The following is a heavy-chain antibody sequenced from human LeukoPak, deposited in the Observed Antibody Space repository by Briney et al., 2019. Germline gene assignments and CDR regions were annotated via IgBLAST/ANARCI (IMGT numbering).Heavy chain of an antibody. V-gene: IGHV3-21*01. J-gene: IGHJ3*02. CDR1: GFTFNSYS. D-gene: IGHD4-17*01. Sequence: SGGSLRLSCAASGFTFNSYSMSWVRQAPGKGLEWVSSISSSSSYIYYADSVKGRFTISRDNAENSLYLQMNSLRAEDTAVYYCARGWNDYGDVRDAFDIWGQGTMVTLSS. CDR3: ARGWNDYGDVRDAFDI. CDR2: ISSSSSYI.